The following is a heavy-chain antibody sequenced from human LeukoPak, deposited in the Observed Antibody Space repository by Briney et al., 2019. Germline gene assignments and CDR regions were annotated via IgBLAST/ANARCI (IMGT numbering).Heavy chain of an antibody. CDR1: GVSISSGSYL. CDR3: ARGVVVVPAATDAFDN. Sequence: SQTLSLTCTVSGVSISSGSYLWRWTRQPAGRGLEWIRCNCTSERTNYNPSHKSRVTISVDTSKNQFSLKLSSVTAADTAVYYCARGVVVVPAATDAFDNWGQGAMVTVSS. CDR2: NCTSERT. D-gene: IGHD2-2*01. J-gene: IGHJ3*02. V-gene: IGHV4-61*02.